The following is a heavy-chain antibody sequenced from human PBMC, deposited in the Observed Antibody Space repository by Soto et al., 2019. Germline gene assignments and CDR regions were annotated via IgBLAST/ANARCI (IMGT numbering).Heavy chain of an antibody. J-gene: IGHJ4*02. V-gene: IGHV1-69*04. CDR3: ARETTYDFWSGYYTRYFDY. CDR1: GGTFSSYT. D-gene: IGHD3-3*01. Sequence: SVKVSCKASGGTFSSYTISWVRQAPGQGLEWMGRIIPILGIANYAQKFQGRVTITADKSTSTAYMELSSLRSEDTAVYYCARETTYDFWSGYYTRYFDYWGQGTLVTVSS. CDR2: IIPILGIA.